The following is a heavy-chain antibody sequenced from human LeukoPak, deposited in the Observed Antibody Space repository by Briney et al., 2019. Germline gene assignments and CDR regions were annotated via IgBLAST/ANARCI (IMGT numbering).Heavy chain of an antibody. Sequence: PGRSLRLSCAASGFTFDDYAMHWVRQAPGKGLEWGSGISWNSGSIGYADSVKGRFTISRDNAKNSLYLQMNSLRAEDMALYYCARGYSYGYVGIDYWGQGTLVTVSS. CDR1: GFTFDDYA. V-gene: IGHV3-9*03. D-gene: IGHD5-18*01. J-gene: IGHJ4*02. CDR2: ISWNSGSI. CDR3: ARGYSYGYVGIDY.